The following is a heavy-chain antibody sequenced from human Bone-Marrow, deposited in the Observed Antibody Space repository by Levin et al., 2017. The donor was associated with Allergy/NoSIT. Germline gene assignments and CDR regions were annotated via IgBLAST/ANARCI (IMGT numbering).Heavy chain of an antibody. J-gene: IGHJ3*02. CDR2: IYSGGST. CDR3: AVGPDIVVVVAAETFDS. Sequence: PGGSLRLSCAASGFTVSSNYMSWVRQAPGKGLEWVSVIYSGGSTYYADSVKGRFTISRDNSKNTLYLQMNSLRAEDTAVYYCAVGPDIVVVVAAETFDSWGQGTMVTVSS. D-gene: IGHD2-15*01. CDR1: GFTVSSNY. V-gene: IGHV3-66*01.